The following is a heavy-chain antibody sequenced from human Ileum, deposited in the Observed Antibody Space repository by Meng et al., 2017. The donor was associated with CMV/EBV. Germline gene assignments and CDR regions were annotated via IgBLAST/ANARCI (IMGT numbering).Heavy chain of an antibody. D-gene: IGHD6-13*01. CDR1: GASISSGDYY. Sequence: QGRLLEPVPALVKPSQTLSLSCTVSGASISSGDYYWSCIRQPPGKGLEWIGYIFFSGNTYYNPSLNNRVIISIDTPRNQFSLKVDSVTAADTAVYYCARFRIAALGNLFDPWGHGTLVTVSS. CDR2: IFFSGNT. CDR3: ARFRIAALGNLFDP. V-gene: IGHV4-30-4*08. J-gene: IGHJ5*02.